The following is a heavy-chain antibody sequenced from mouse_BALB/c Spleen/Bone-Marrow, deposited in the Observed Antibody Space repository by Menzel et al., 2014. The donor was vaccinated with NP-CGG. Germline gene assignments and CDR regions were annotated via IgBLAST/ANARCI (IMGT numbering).Heavy chain of an antibody. CDR2: IYPGDFTT. D-gene: IGHD2-4*01. J-gene: IGHJ4*01. CDR1: GYTFTSFY. V-gene: IGHV1S56*01. CDR3: ARKSQRAYDSMIY. Sequence: QVQLQQSGPELVKPGASVRISCKASGYTFTSFYIYWVRQRPGQGLEWIGWIYPGDFTTKYNEKFKGKATLTADKSSTTASMQLSSLTSEDSAVYFCARKSQRAYDSMIYWGQGTSVPVSS.